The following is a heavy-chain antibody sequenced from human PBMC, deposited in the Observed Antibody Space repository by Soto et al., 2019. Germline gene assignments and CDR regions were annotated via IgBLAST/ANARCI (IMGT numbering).Heavy chain of an antibody. CDR1: GGSLSGYH. CDR3: AGGFDAAWEVLVY. V-gene: IGHV4-34*01. D-gene: IGHD1-26*01. Sequence: PSETLSLTCAVYGGSLSGYHWSWIRQPPGKGLEWIGEINHRGSTDYSPSLKSRVTISADTSKNQFSLKLSSVTAADTAIYYCAGGFDAAWEVLVYWGRGTPVTVSS. J-gene: IGHJ4*02. CDR2: INHRGST.